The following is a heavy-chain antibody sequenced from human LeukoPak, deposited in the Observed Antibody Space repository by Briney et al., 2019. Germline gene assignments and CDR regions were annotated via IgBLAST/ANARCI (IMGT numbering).Heavy chain of an antibody. CDR2: ISSSSSYI. J-gene: IGHJ6*03. Sequence: GGSLRLSCAASGFTFSSYSMNWVRQAPGKGLEWVSSISSSSSYIYYADSVKGRFTISRDNAKNSLYLQMNSLRAEDTAVYYCARDYYGSGSYYKYREYYYYYMDVWGKGTTVTISS. V-gene: IGHV3-21*01. CDR3: ARDYYGSGSYYKYREYYYYYMDV. D-gene: IGHD3-10*01. CDR1: GFTFSSYS.